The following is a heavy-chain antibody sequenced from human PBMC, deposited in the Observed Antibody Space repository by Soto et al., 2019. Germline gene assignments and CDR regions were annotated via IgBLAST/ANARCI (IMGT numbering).Heavy chain of an antibody. Sequence: SETLSLTCTVSGGSISSYYWSWIRQPPGKGLEWIGYIYYSGSTNYNPSLKSRVTISVDTSKNQFSLKLSSVTAADTAVYYCARGFYDSSYYYFRGFDYWGQGALVTVSS. J-gene: IGHJ4*02. D-gene: IGHD3-22*01. CDR3: ARGFYDSSYYYFRGFDY. CDR1: GGSISSYY. CDR2: IYYSGST. V-gene: IGHV4-59*01.